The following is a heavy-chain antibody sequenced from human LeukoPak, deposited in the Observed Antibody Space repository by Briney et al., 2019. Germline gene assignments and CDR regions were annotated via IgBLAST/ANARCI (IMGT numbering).Heavy chain of an antibody. CDR1: RFTFSNYR. CDR2: ISSSSSTI. Sequence: GGSLRLSCVASRFTFSNYRMNWVRQAPGKGLEWVSYISSSSSTIYYADSVKGRFTISRDNAKNSLYLQMNSLRAEDTAVYYCARDLGGGGGITMIVVVGPFDYWGQGTLVTASS. CDR3: ARDLGGGGGITMIVVVGPFDY. V-gene: IGHV3-48*04. J-gene: IGHJ4*02. D-gene: IGHD3-22*01.